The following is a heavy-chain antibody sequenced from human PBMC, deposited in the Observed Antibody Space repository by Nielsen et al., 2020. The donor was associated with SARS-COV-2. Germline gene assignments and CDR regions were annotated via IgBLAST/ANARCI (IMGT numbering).Heavy chain of an antibody. CDR2: INPNSGGT. CDR3: ARDPGLLQLWLPIFDY. J-gene: IGHJ4*02. CDR1: GGTFSSYA. Sequence: ASVKVSCKASGGTFSSYAISWVRQAPGQGLEWMGWINPNSGGTNYAQKFQGWVTMTRDTSISTAYMELSRLRSDDTAVYYCARDPGLLQLWLPIFDYWGQGTLVTVSS. V-gene: IGHV1-2*04. D-gene: IGHD5-18*01.